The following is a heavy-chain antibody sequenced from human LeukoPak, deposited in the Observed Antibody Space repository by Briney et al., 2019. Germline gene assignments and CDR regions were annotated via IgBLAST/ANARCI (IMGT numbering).Heavy chain of an antibody. V-gene: IGHV1-2*04. J-gene: IGHJ3*02. Sequence: ASVKVSCKASGYTFTGYYMHWGRQAPGQGLEWMGWINPNSGGTNYAQKFQGWVTMTRDTSISTAYMELSRLRSDDTAVYYCARGGELTSFYDAFDIWGQGTMVTVSS. CDR3: ARGGELTSFYDAFDI. D-gene: IGHD2-2*01. CDR2: INPNSGGT. CDR1: GYTFTGYY.